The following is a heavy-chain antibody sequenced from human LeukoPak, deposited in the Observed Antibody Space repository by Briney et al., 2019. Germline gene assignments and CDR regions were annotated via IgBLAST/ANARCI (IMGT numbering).Heavy chain of an antibody. CDR1: GFSVSNNY. CDR3: ASDSYSPEYFQH. V-gene: IGHV3-66*01. CDR2: IYSGGST. J-gene: IGHJ1*01. Sequence: PGVSLRLSCAASGFSVSNNYMSWVRQAPGKGLEWVSVIYSGGSTFYADSVKGRFTISRDNSKNTLYLQMNSLRAEDTAVYYCASDSYSPEYFQHWGQGTLVTVSS. D-gene: IGHD2-15*01.